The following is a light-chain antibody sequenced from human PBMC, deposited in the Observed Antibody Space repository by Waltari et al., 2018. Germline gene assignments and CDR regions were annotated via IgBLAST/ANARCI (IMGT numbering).Light chain of an antibody. Sequence: EIVLTQSPGTLSLSPGERATLSCRASQIIRSSSLAWFQQKPGQAPRLLIYGASSRATGIPDRFSGSGSGTDFTLTISRLEPEDFAVYYCQQYGSSPWTFGQGTKVEIK. CDR2: GAS. V-gene: IGKV3-20*01. J-gene: IGKJ1*01. CDR3: QQYGSSPWT. CDR1: QIIRSSS.